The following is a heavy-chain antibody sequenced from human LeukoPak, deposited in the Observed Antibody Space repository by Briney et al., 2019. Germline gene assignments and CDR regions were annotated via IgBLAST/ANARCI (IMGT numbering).Heavy chain of an antibody. Sequence: GESLKISCKGSGYTLTELSMHWVRQAPGKGLEWMGGFDPEDGETIYAQKSQGRVTMTEDTSTDTAYMELSSLRSEDTAVYYCATVLGGSYFFDYWGQGTLVTVSS. CDR3: ATVLGGSYFFDY. CDR1: GYTLTELS. CDR2: FDPEDGET. V-gene: IGHV1-24*01. J-gene: IGHJ4*02. D-gene: IGHD1-26*01.